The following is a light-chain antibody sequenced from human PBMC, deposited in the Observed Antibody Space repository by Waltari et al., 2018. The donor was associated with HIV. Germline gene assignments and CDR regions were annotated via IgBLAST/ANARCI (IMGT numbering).Light chain of an antibody. V-gene: IGKV1-39*01. CDR2: AAS. CDR1: QSISSY. CDR3: QQSYTAPLT. J-gene: IGKJ4*01. Sequence: DIQMAQSPSSLLASVGDRVTITCRASQSISSYLNWYQPKPGKASKLLIYAASTVQSGVPSRFSGSGSGTDFTLTISTLQPEDFATYFCQQSYTAPLTFGGGTKVEI.